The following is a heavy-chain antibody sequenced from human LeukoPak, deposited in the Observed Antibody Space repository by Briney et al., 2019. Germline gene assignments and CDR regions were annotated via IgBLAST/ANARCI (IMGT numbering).Heavy chain of an antibody. CDR2: IHHSGNT. CDR3: ARGARVGYSSGWSIDY. CDR1: GGSFSDYY. Sequence: SETLSLTCAVYGGSFSDYYWSWIHQPPGKGLEWIGEIHHSGNTNYNPSLKSRVTISVDTSKNQFSLRLNSVTAADTAVYYCARGARVGYSSGWSIDYWGQGTLVTVSS. D-gene: IGHD6-19*01. J-gene: IGHJ4*02. V-gene: IGHV4-34*01.